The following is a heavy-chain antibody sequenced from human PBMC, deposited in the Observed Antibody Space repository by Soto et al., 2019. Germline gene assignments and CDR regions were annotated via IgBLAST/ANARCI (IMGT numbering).Heavy chain of an antibody. CDR1: ADTFNNYG. J-gene: IGHJ4*01. D-gene: IGHD2-15*01. V-gene: IGHV1-69*01. Sequence: EQSGPEVKKPGSSVKVSCKASADTFNNYGFSWVRQASGQGLECVGGVVPLLGSATYAQKFQGRATISADESASTVYLELTNLQSDDTAIFYCASGIAVDRFEFWGLGTLVIVSS. CDR2: VVPLLGSA. CDR3: ASGIAVDRFEF.